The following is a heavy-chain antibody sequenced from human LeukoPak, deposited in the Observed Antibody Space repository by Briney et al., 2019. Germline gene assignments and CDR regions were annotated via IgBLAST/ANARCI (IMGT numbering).Heavy chain of an antibody. CDR2: IYYSGST. D-gene: IGHD2-21*02. V-gene: IGHV4-31*03. Sequence: TLSLTCTVSGGSISSGGYYWSWIRQHPGKGLEWIGYIYYSGSTYYNPSLKSRVTISVDTSKNQFSLKLSSVTAADTAVYYCARGPNCGGDCYYQGCYFDYWGQGTLVTVSS. CDR3: ARGPNCGGDCYYQGCYFDY. CDR1: GGSISSGGYY. J-gene: IGHJ4*02.